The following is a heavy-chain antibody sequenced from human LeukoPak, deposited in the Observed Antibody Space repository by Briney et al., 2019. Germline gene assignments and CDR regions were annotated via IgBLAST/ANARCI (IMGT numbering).Heavy chain of an antibody. CDR1: GYTFTGYY. CDR2: INPNSGGT. CDR3: ARAAAITYPDY. D-gene: IGHD5-12*01. Sequence: ASVKVSCKASGYTFTGYYMHWMRQAPGQGLEWMGRINPNSGGTNYAQNFQGRVTMTRDTSISTAYMELSSLRSDDTAIYYCARAAAITYPDYWGQGTLVTVSS. V-gene: IGHV1-2*06. J-gene: IGHJ4*02.